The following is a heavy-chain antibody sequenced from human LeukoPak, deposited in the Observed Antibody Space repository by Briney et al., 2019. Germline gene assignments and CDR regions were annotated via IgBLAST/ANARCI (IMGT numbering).Heavy chain of an antibody. CDR3: ARVGYSSSRGFHGMDV. V-gene: IGHV3-48*03. CDR2: ISSSGSTI. Sequence: GGSLRLSCAASGFTFSSYEMNWVRQAPGKGLEWVSYISSSGSTIYYADSVKGRFTISRDNAKNSLYLQMNSLRAEDTAVYYCARVGYSSSRGFHGMDVWGQGTTVTVSS. J-gene: IGHJ6*02. D-gene: IGHD6-13*01. CDR1: GFTFSSYE.